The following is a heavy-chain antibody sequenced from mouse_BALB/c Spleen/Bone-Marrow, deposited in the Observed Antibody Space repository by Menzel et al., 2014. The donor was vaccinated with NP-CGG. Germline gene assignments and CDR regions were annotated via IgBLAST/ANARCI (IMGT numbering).Heavy chain of an antibody. CDR3: ARRFITTAAWFAY. CDR1: GYTFTDYN. V-gene: IGHV1S29*02. D-gene: IGHD1-2*01. J-gene: IGHJ3*01. Sequence: VQLQQSGPELVKPGASVKISCKASGYTFTDYNMHWVKQSHGKSLEWIGYIYPYNGGTGHNQKFKSKATLTVDNSSSTAYMELRSLTSEDSAVYYCARRFITTAAWFAYWGQGTLVTVSA. CDR2: IYPYNGGT.